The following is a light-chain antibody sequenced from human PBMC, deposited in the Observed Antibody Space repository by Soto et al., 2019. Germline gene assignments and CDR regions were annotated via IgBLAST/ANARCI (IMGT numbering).Light chain of an antibody. V-gene: IGLV1-44*01. J-gene: IGLJ2*01. CDR1: NSNIGSKP. CDR3: AVWDDSLNGRV. CDR2: SNN. Sequence: QSVLTQPPSASGTPGQRVTISCSGGNSNIGSKPEHWYRQLPGTAPKLLMYSNNQRPSGVPGRFSGSKSGTSASLAISGLQAEDEADYYCAVWDDSLNGRVFGGGTKLTVL.